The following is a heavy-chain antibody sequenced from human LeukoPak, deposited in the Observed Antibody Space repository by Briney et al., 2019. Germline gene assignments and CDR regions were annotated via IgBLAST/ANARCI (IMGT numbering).Heavy chain of an antibody. CDR3: ARGRSGYYDSSGYYYPVVYYYYYMDV. D-gene: IGHD3-22*01. CDR1: GGSISSYY. J-gene: IGHJ6*03. Sequence: SETLSLTCTVSGGSISSYYWSWIRQPPGKGLEWIGEINHSGSTNYNPSLKSRVTISVDTSKNQFSLKLSSVTAADTAVYYCARGRSGYYDSSGYYYPVVYYYYYMDVWGKGTTVTVSS. V-gene: IGHV4-34*01. CDR2: INHSGST.